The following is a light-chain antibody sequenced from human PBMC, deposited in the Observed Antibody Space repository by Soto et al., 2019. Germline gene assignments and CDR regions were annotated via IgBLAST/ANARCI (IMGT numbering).Light chain of an antibody. CDR3: HQYREWPMT. CDR1: QRVNRN. V-gene: IGKV3-15*01. CDR2: GPS. Sequence: EIVMTQSPATLSVSPGERATVSCRTSQRVNRNLAWYQQKPGQMPMLLIYGPSTRAIGIPDRFSGSGSGTEFALTISCLQSEEFAVYACHQYREWPMTVGQGTRLVLK. J-gene: IGKJ5*01.